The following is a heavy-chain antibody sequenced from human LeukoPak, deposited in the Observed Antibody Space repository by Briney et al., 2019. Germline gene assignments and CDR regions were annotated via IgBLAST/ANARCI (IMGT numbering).Heavy chain of an antibody. J-gene: IGHJ4*02. CDR1: GFTFSSSS. Sequence: GGSLRLSCAASGFTFSSSSMNWVRQAPGKGLEWVSSISSSSSYIYYADSVRGRFTISRDNAKNSLYLQMNSLRAEDTAVYYCARGYYYDSSGYYSCRAFDYWGQGTLVTVSS. CDR2: ISSSSSYI. V-gene: IGHV3-21*01. D-gene: IGHD3-22*01. CDR3: ARGYYYDSSGYYSCRAFDY.